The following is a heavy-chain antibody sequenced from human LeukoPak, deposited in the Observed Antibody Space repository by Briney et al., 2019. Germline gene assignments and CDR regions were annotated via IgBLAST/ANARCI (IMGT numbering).Heavy chain of an antibody. CDR3: AKDTRMGVVVAGHYFDY. Sequence: GGSLRLSCAASGLTFSSYAMSWVRQAPGKGLEWVSAISGSGGSTYYADSVKGRFTISRDNSKNTLYLQMNSLRAEDTAVYYCAKDTRMGVVVAGHYFDYWGQGTLVTVSS. D-gene: IGHD2-15*01. V-gene: IGHV3-23*01. CDR2: ISGSGGST. CDR1: GLTFSSYA. J-gene: IGHJ4*02.